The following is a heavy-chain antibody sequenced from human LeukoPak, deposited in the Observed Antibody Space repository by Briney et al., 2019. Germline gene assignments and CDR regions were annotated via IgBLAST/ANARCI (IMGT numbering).Heavy chain of an antibody. D-gene: IGHD4-11*01. CDR1: GYTFTSYG. Sequence: ASVKVSRKASGYTFTSYGISWVRQAPGQGLEWMGWISAYNGNTNYAQKLQGRVTMTTDTSTSTAYMELRSLRSDDTAVYYCARGSQDSNHYYYYYMDVWGKGTTVTVSS. V-gene: IGHV1-18*01. J-gene: IGHJ6*03. CDR3: ARGSQDSNHYYYYYMDV. CDR2: ISAYNGNT.